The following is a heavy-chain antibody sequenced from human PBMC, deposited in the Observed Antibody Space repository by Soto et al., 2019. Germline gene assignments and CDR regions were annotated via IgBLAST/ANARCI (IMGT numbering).Heavy chain of an antibody. CDR2: INPNSGGT. CDR1: GYTFTGYY. V-gene: IGHV1-2*04. J-gene: IGHJ6*04. Sequence: GASVKVSCKASGYTFTGYYMHWVRQAPGQGLEWMGWINPNSGGTNYAQKFQGWVTMTRDTSISTAYMELSRLRSDDTAVYYCARDLGRQSVSSSSSSYYYGMDVWGKGTTVTVSS. D-gene: IGHD6-6*01. CDR3: ARDLGRQSVSSSSSSYYYGMDV.